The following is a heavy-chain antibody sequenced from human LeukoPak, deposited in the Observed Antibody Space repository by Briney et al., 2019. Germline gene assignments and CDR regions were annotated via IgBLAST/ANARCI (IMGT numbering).Heavy chain of an antibody. D-gene: IGHD5-18*01. Sequence: SETLSFTCTVSGGSISSSSYYWGWIRQPPGKGLEWIGSIYYSGSTYYNPSLKSRVTISVDTSKNQFSLKLSSVTAADTAVYYCARLQAAMVTFFAFDIWGQGTMVTVSS. CDR1: GGSISSSSYY. J-gene: IGHJ3*02. CDR3: ARLQAAMVTFFAFDI. V-gene: IGHV4-39*01. CDR2: IYYSGST.